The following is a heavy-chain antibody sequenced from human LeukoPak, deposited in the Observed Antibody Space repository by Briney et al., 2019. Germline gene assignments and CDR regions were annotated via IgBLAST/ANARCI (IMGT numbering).Heavy chain of an antibody. CDR1: GGSFSGYY. Sequence: SETLSLTCAVYGGSFSGYYWSWIRQPPGKGLEWIGEINHSGSTNYNPSLKSRVTISVDTSKNQFSLKLSSVTAADTAVYYYARGSISGRTTVQYFDYWGQGTLVTVSS. D-gene: IGHD4-17*01. CDR2: INHSGST. CDR3: ARGSISGRTTVQYFDY. V-gene: IGHV4-34*01. J-gene: IGHJ4*02.